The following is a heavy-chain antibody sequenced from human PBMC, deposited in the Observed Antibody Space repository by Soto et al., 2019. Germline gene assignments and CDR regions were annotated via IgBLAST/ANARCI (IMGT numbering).Heavy chain of an antibody. D-gene: IGHD1-26*01. CDR2: LSNTGRRT. Sequence: GGSLRLSCVVSVFPFGANAMSWVRQAPGKGLEWVSGLSNTGRRTSYADSVKGRFNISRDNAENTVYLQMNSLRVEDTAVYYCATEMGATQGPFDNWGQGTLGTSPQ. J-gene: IGHJ4*02. CDR1: VFPFGANA. V-gene: IGHV3-23*01. CDR3: ATEMGATQGPFDN.